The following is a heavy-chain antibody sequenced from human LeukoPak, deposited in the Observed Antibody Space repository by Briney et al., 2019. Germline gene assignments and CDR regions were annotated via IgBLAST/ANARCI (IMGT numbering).Heavy chain of an antibody. V-gene: IGHV4-34*01. CDR2: INHSAST. CDR1: GGSFCGYY. Sequence: PSETLSLTCAVDGGSFCGYYWSWIRQPPGKGLEWIGEINHSASTNYNPSLKSRVAISVDTTKNQFSLKRSSVTAADTAVYYCARGRITIPSAVFDYWGQGTLVTVSS. CDR3: ARGRITIPSAVFDY. D-gene: IGHD3-3*01. J-gene: IGHJ4*02.